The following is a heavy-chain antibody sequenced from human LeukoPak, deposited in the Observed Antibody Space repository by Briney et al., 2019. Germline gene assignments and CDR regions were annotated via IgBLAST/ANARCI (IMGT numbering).Heavy chain of an antibody. CDR2: ISGSGGST. CDR1: GFTFTDSA. CDR3: AKGAGGIGSGTYYDY. D-gene: IGHD3-10*01. V-gene: IGHV3-23*01. Sequence: PGGSLRLSCAGSGFTFTDSAIIWVRQAPEKGLEWVSAISGSGGSTYYADSVKGRFTVSRDSSKNTLYLQMNSLRAEDTAVHSCAKGAGGIGSGTYYDYWGQGTLVTVSS. J-gene: IGHJ4*02.